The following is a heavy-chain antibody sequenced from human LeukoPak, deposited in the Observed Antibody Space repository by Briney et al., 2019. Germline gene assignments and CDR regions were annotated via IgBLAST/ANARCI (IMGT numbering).Heavy chain of an antibody. V-gene: IGHV4-4*07. CDR3: ARGNYYYYMDV. CDR1: GGSIGSYY. CDR2: LHTSGNN. J-gene: IGHJ6*03. Sequence: SETLSLTCTVSGGSIGSYYWNWIRQPAGKGLEWIGRLHTSGNNNYNPPLKSRVTMSVDPSKNQFSLKLNSVTAADTAVYYCARGNYYYYMDVWGKGTTVTVSS.